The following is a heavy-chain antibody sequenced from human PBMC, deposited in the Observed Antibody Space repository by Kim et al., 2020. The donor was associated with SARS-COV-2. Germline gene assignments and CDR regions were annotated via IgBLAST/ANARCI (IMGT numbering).Heavy chain of an antibody. CDR1: GYSFTSYW. D-gene: IGHD3-3*01. Sequence: GESLKISCKGSGYSFTSYWIGWVRQMPGKGLEWMGIIYPGDSDTRYSPSFQGQVTISADKSISTAYLQWSSLKASDTAMYYCARGGSVRFLEWLLFDYWGQGTLVTVSS. V-gene: IGHV5-51*01. CDR3: ARGGSVRFLEWLLFDY. CDR2: IYPGDSDT. J-gene: IGHJ4*02.